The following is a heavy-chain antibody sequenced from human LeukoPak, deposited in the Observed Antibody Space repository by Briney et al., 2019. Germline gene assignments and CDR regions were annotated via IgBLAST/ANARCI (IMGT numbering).Heavy chain of an antibody. V-gene: IGHV4-59*08. J-gene: IGHJ4*02. CDR1: GGSISSYY. CDR2: IYYSGST. D-gene: IGHD2-2*01. Sequence: SETLSLTCTVSGGSISSYYWSWMRQPPGKGLEWIGYIYYSGSTNYNPSLKSRVTISVDTFKNQFSLKLSSVTAADTAVYYCARYPMTYCSSNSCTDYWGQGTLVTVSS. CDR3: ARYPMTYCSSNSCTDY.